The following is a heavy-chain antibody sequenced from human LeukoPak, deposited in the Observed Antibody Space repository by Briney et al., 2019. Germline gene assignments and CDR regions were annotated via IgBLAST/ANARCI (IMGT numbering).Heavy chain of an antibody. D-gene: IGHD4-17*01. CDR3: AGDYGEYYYGMDV. Sequence: GRSLRLSCAASGFTFSSYGMHWVRQAPGKGLEWVAVIWYDGSYKCYADSVKGRFTISRDNSKNTLCLQMNSLRAEDTAVYYCAGDYGEYYYGMDVWGQGTTVTVSS. CDR1: GFTFSSYG. V-gene: IGHV3-33*01. CDR2: IWYDGSYK. J-gene: IGHJ6*02.